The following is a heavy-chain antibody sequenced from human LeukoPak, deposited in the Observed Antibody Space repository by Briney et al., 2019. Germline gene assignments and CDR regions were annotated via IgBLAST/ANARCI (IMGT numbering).Heavy chain of an antibody. J-gene: IGHJ5*02. CDR1: GGSISSYY. Sequence: SETLSLTCTVSGGSISSYYWSWIRQPAGKGLEWIGRIYTSGSTNHNPSLKSRVTMSVDTSKNQFSLKLSSVTAADTAVYYCARDYLDNPVGSWFDPWGQGTLVTVSS. V-gene: IGHV4-4*07. CDR3: ARDYLDNPVGSWFDP. D-gene: IGHD1-14*01. CDR2: IYTSGST.